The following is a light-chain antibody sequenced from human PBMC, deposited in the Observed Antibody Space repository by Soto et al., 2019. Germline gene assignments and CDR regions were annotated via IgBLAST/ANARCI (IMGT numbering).Light chain of an antibody. CDR2: GAS. J-gene: IGKJ5*01. Sequence: MGFKHRPGTLALSPGEGDTLSCRASQSVNKGYLAWYQQKRGQAPRVLIYGASHRATGIPDRFSGSGSGTDFTLTISRLESEDFAVYYCQQYGSSPPITFGQGTRLEIK. CDR1: QSVNKGY. CDR3: QQYGSSPPIT. V-gene: IGKV3-20*01.